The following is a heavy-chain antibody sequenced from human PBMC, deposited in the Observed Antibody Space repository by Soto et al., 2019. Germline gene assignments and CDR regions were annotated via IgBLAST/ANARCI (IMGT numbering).Heavy chain of an antibody. D-gene: IGHD6-19*01. V-gene: IGHV1-24*01. CDR3: ATASFAVAATTYYFDY. J-gene: IGHJ4*02. CDR1: GYTLTELS. CDR2: FDPEDGET. Sequence: GASVKVSCKVSGYTLTELSMHWVRQAPGKGLEWMGGFDPEDGETIYAQKFQGRVTMTEDTSTDTAYMELSSLRSEDTAVYYCATASFAVAATTYYFDYWGQGTLVTVSS.